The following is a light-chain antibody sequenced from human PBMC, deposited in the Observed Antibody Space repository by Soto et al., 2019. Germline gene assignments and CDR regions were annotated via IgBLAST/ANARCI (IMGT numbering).Light chain of an antibody. CDR2: EVS. CDR1: SSDVGSYNL. CDR3: CSYAGSSTLVV. Sequence: QSALTQPASVSGSPGQSITISCTGTSSDVGSYNLVSWYQQHPGKAPKLMIYEVSKRLSGVSNRFSGSKSGNTASLTISGLQAEDEADYYCCSYAGSSTLVVFGGGTKLTVL. V-gene: IGLV2-23*02. J-gene: IGLJ2*01.